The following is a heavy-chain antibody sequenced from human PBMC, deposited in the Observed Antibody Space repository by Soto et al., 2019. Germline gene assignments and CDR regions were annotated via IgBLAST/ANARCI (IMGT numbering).Heavy chain of an antibody. V-gene: IGHV3-23*04. CDR1: RFTFSNSA. CDR2: IKSSDGGA. CDR3: AKALGSLDPFDI. Sequence: EVQLVESGGDYVQPGGSMRLSCTTSRFTFSNSAMSWVRQAPGKGLEWVSTIKSSDGGADYGDSVKGRFTISRDNPKNTLYLQMNSLRAEDTAVYYCAKALGSLDPFDIWGQGTMVTVSS. J-gene: IGHJ3*02. D-gene: IGHD3-16*01.